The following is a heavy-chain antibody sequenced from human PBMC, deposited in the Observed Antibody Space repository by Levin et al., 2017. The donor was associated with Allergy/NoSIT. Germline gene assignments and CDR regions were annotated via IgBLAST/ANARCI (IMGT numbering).Heavy chain of an antibody. D-gene: IGHD3-22*01. Sequence: GGSLRLSCAASGFTFSNAWMSWVRQAPGKGLEWVGRIKSKTDGGTTDYAAPVKGRFTISRDDSKNTLYLQMNSLKTEDTAVYYCTTDDAISYYYDSSGPTRGMDVWGQGTTVTVSS. CDR1: GFTFSNAW. CDR2: IKSKTDGGTT. CDR3: TTDDAISYYYDSSGPTRGMDV. V-gene: IGHV3-15*01. J-gene: IGHJ6*02.